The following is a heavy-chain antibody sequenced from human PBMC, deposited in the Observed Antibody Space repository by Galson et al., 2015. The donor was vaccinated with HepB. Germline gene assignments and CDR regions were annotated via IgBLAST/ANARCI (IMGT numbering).Heavy chain of an antibody. V-gene: IGHV3-48*02. CDR2: ISSSGTVK. CDR3: ARDYYGSVSYPFDN. CDR1: GFTFGRNS. J-gene: IGHJ4*02. Sequence: SLRLSCAASGFTFGRNSMNWVRQAPGKGLEWVSYISSSGTVKNYADSVKGRFTISRDDAKNSLYLLMNSLRDEDTALYYCARDYYGSVSYPFDNWGQGTLVTVSS. D-gene: IGHD3-10*01.